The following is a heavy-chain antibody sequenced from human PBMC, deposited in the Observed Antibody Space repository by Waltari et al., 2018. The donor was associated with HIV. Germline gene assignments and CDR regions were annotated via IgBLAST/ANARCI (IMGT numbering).Heavy chain of an antibody. CDR1: GFTFSHYL. CDR3: VREYSSSRYFDY. J-gene: IGHJ4*02. V-gene: IGHV3-74*03. CDR2: INSDGNTT. D-gene: IGHD2-2*01. Sequence: EVLMVESGGGLVQLWGSLRLSCEASGFTFSHYLIHWVRQGPGKGLVWVSRINSDGNTTTYADSVKGRFTISRDNAKNTLYLQMNSLRAEDTAVYYCVREYSSSRYFDYWGQGTLVTVSS.